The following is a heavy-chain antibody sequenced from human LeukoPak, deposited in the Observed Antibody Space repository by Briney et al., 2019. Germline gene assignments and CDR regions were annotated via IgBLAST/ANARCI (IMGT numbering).Heavy chain of an antibody. Sequence: ASVKVSCKASGYTFTGYYMHWVRQAPGQGLEWMGWISAYNGNTNYAQKLQGRVTMTTDTSTSTAYMELRSLRSDDTAVYYCARDRPDIVVVPAAENWFDPWGQGTLVTVSS. J-gene: IGHJ5*02. D-gene: IGHD2-2*01. CDR2: ISAYNGNT. V-gene: IGHV1-18*04. CDR3: ARDRPDIVVVPAAENWFDP. CDR1: GYTFTGYY.